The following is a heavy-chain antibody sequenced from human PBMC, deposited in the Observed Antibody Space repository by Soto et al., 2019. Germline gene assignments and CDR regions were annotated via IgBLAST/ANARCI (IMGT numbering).Heavy chain of an antibody. D-gene: IGHD1-20*01. CDR2: IRSKANSYAT. CDR1: GFTFSGSA. J-gene: IGHJ5*02. CDR3: TRHGYNWNDGTQNWFDP. Sequence: GGSLRLSCAASGFTFSGSAMHWVRQASGKGLEWVGRIRSKANSYATAYAASVKGRFTISRDDSKNTAYLQMNSLKTDDTAVYYCTRHGYNWNDGTQNWFDPWGQGTLVTVSS. V-gene: IGHV3-73*01.